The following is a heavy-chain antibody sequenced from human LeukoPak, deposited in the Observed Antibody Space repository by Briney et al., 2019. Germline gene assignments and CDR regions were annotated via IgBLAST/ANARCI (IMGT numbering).Heavy chain of an antibody. V-gene: IGHV3-66*01. Sequence: GSLRLSCAVSGFTVSSNYMSWVRQAPGKGLEWVSVIYSGGSTYYADSVKGRFTISRDNSKNTLYLQMNSLRAEDTAVYYCARDYALDYWGQGTLVTASS. CDR2: IYSGGST. CDR3: ARDYALDY. D-gene: IGHD3-16*01. J-gene: IGHJ4*02. CDR1: GFTVSSNY.